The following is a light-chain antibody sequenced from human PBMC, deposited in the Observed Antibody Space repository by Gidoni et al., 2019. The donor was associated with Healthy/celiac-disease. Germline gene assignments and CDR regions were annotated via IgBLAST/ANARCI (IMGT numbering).Light chain of an antibody. Sequence: DIQMTQSPSSLSASVGDRVTITCRASQSISSYLNCYQQKPGKAPKLLIYAASSLQSGVPSRFSGSGSWTAFTLTISSLQPEDFATYYCQQSYSTPWTFGQGTKVEIK. CDR3: QQSYSTPWT. V-gene: IGKV1-39*01. J-gene: IGKJ1*01. CDR1: QSISSY. CDR2: AAS.